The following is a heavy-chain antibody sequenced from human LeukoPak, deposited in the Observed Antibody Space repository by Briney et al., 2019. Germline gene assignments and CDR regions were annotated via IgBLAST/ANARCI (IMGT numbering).Heavy chain of an antibody. J-gene: IGHJ4*02. D-gene: IGHD3-22*01. CDR1: GFTFSSYW. CDR2: INSDGSST. V-gene: IGHV3-74*01. CDR3: ATFRGSYDFDY. Sequence: SGGSLRLSCAASGFTFSSYWMHWVRQAPGKGLVWVSRINSDGSSTSYADSVKGRFTISRDNAKNTLYLQMNSLRAEDTAVYYCATFRGSYDFDYWGQGTLVTVSS.